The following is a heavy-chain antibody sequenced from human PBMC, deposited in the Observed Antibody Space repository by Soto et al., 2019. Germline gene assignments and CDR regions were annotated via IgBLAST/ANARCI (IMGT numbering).Heavy chain of an antibody. Sequence: QVQLVQSGAEVKKPGSSVNVSCKTSGGTFGTSAVTWVRQAPGQGLGWLGGIVPMFGTANYAQKFQGRVTITADDSTNTAYMELSSLKTDDTAVYYCAREGDPQSAFWSGPLGGGRFDPWGQGTLVTVPS. CDR3: AREGDPQSAFWSGPLGGGRFDP. CDR2: IVPMFGTA. D-gene: IGHD3-3*01. J-gene: IGHJ5*02. CDR1: GGTFGTSA. V-gene: IGHV1-69*12.